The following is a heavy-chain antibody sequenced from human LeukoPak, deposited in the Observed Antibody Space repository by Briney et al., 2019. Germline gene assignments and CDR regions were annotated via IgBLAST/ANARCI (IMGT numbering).Heavy chain of an antibody. CDR1: GYTFTSYA. V-gene: IGHV7-4-1*01. J-gene: IGHJ5*02. CDR3: IAAAGTGFGNWFDP. D-gene: IGHD6-13*01. CDR2: INTNTVNP. Sequence: ASVKVSCMASGYTFTSYAMNWVRQAPGQGLEWMGWINTNTVNPTYAQGFTGRFVFSLDTSVSTAYLQICSLKAEDTAVYYCIAAAGTGFGNWFDPWGQGTLVTVSS.